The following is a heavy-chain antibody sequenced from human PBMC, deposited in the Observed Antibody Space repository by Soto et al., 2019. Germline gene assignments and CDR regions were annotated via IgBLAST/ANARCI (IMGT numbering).Heavy chain of an antibody. CDR1: GFTFSSYA. V-gene: IGHV3-64D*08. J-gene: IGHJ4*02. CDR3: VKEGTRIVGAQKFPFFDY. D-gene: IGHD1-26*01. Sequence: GSLRLSCSASGFTFSSYAMHWVRQAPGKGLEYVSAISSNGGSTYYADSVKGRFTISRDNSKNTLYLQMSSLRAEDTAVYYCVKEGTRIVGAQKFPFFDYWGQGTLVTVSS. CDR2: ISSNGGST.